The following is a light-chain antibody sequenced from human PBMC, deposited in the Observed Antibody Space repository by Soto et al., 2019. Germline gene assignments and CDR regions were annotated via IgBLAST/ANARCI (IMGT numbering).Light chain of an antibody. CDR2: GAS. V-gene: IGKV3-15*01. Sequence: EIVMTQSPATLSVSPGERATLSCSASQSVSSNLAGYQQKPCQAPRLLIYGASTRATGIPARFSGSGSGTEFTLTISSLQSEDFAVYYCQQYNNWPSITFGQGTRLEIK. CDR1: QSVSSN. J-gene: IGKJ5*01. CDR3: QQYNNWPSIT.